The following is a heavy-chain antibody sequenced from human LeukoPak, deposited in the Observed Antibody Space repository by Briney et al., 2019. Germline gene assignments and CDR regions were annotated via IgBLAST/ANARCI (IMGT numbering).Heavy chain of an antibody. CDR1: GFTYSSYG. CDR2: IRYDGNNK. CDR3: ARSGDIVVVVAAVVY. Sequence: GGALRLSCAASGFTYSSYGMHWVRQAPGKGLEWVAFIRYDGNNKYYADSVKGRFTISRDNSKNTLYLQMNSLRAEDTAVYFCARSGDIVVVVAAVVYWGQGTLVTVSS. D-gene: IGHD2-15*01. V-gene: IGHV3-30*02. J-gene: IGHJ4*02.